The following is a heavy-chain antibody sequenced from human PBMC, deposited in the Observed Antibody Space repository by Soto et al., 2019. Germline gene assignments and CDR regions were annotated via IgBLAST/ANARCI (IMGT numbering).Heavy chain of an antibody. Sequence: PGESLKISCKGTGYKFTTYWIGWVRQMPGKGLEWMGLIYPDDSDTRYSPSFQGQVTISADKSINSAYLQWSSLKASDTAIYYCVSSRDYGMDVWGQGTRVPISS. CDR3: VSSRDYGMDV. CDR2: IYPDDSDT. J-gene: IGHJ6*02. CDR1: GYKFTTYW. V-gene: IGHV5-51*01.